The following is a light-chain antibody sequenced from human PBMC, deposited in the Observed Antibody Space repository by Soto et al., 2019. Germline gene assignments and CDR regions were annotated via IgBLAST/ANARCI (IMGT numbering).Light chain of an antibody. V-gene: IGKV3-20*01. CDR3: QQYGSSPAT. CDR1: QSVRSSY. CDR2: GAS. J-gene: IGKJ1*01. Sequence: EIVLTQSPGTVSLSPGERATLSCRASQSVRSSYLALYQQKPGQAPRLLIYGASSRATGIPDRFSGSGSGTDFTLTISRLEPEDFAVYYCQQYGSSPATFGQGTKVEIK.